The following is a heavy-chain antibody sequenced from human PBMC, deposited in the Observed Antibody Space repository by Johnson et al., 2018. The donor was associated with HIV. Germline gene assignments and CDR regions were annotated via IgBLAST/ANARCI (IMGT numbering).Heavy chain of an antibody. D-gene: IGHD6-19*01. CDR1: GFTFDDYA. Sequence: VQLVESGGGLIQPGGSLRLSCAASGFTFDDYAMHWVRQAPGKGLEWVSAISGSGGNTYYADSVKGRFTISRDNSNNTLYLQMNSLRAEDTAVYYCAKSAKQWQDAFDIWGQGTMVTVSS. CDR2: ISGSGGNT. V-gene: IGHV3-23*04. J-gene: IGHJ3*02. CDR3: AKSAKQWQDAFDI.